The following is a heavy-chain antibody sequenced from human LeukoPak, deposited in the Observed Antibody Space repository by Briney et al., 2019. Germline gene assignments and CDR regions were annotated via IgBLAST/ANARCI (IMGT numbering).Heavy chain of an antibody. D-gene: IGHD5-18*01. V-gene: IGHV3-33*01. Sequence: GGSLRLSCAASGFTFSSYGMHWVRQAPGKGLEWVAVIWYDGSNKYYADSVKGRFTISRDNSKNTLYLQMNSLRAEDTAVYYCAREGSVRQLWLDYWGQGTLVTVSS. J-gene: IGHJ4*02. CDR1: GFTFSSYG. CDR3: AREGSVRQLWLDY. CDR2: IWYDGSNK.